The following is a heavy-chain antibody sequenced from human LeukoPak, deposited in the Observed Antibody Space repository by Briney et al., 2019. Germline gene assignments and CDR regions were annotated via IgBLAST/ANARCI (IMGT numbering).Heavy chain of an antibody. J-gene: IGHJ4*02. CDR2: IYYSGNI. CDR1: GGSISSYY. D-gene: IGHD4-23*01. CDR3: ARGARTPDC. Sequence: KPSETLPLTCTVSGGSISSYYWSWIRQPPGKDLECIGYIYYSGNINYNPSLKSRVTMSLDTSKNQFSLKLTSATAADTAIYYCARGARTPDCWGQGALVTVSS. V-gene: IGHV4-59*01.